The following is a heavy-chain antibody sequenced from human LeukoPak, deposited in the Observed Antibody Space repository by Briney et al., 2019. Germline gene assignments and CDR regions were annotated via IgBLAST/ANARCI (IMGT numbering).Heavy chain of an antibody. CDR1: GGSVSSSSYY. V-gene: IGHV4-39*07. J-gene: IGHJ4*02. CDR3: ARGGWDWNDGRHFDY. Sequence: SETLSLTCTVSGGSVSSSSYYWGWIRQPPGKGLEWIGSIYYSGSTYYNPSLKSRVTISVDTSKNQFSLKLSSVTAADTAVYYCARGGWDWNDGRHFDYWGQGTPVTVSS. CDR2: IYYSGST. D-gene: IGHD1-1*01.